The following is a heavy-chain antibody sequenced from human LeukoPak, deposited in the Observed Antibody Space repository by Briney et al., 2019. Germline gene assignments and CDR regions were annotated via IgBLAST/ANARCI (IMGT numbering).Heavy chain of an antibody. J-gene: IGHJ4*02. V-gene: IGHV3-43*02. CDR2: ISGDGGST. D-gene: IGHD1-7*01. CDR3: TKAAGYNWNYAGDY. CDR1: GFTFDDYA. Sequence: GGSLRLSCAASGFTFDDYAMHWVRQAPGKGLEWVSLISGDGGSTYYADSVKGRFTISRDNSKNSLYLQMNSLRTEDTALYYCTKAAGYNWNYAGDYWGQGTLVTVSS.